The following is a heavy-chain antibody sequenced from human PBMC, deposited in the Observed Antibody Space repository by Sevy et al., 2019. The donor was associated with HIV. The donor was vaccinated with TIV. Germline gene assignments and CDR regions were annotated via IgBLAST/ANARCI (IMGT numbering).Heavy chain of an antibody. J-gene: IGHJ4*02. D-gene: IGHD3-10*01. Sequence: GGSLRLSCAASGFTFSIYGMHWVRQAPGKGLEWVALISYDGSKKFIADSVTGRFNISRDNSKNRVYLQVDSLRDEDTAVYHCAKAEGLWFGEFPFDSWGQGTLVTVSS. CDR1: GFTFSIYG. CDR3: AKAEGLWFGEFPFDS. CDR2: ISYDGSKK. V-gene: IGHV3-30*18.